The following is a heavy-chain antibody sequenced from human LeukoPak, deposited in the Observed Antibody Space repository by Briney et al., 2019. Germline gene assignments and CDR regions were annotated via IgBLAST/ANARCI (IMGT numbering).Heavy chain of an antibody. CDR1: GFTFSSYW. D-gene: IGHD7-27*01. Sequence: PGGSLRLSCAASGFTFSSYWMSWVRQAPGKGLEWVANIKHDGREKYSVDSVKDRFTISRDNARDSLYLRLNSPRAEDTAVYYCARDSTSFFDNWGHSSYYLDVWGKGTTVTVS. CDR2: IKHDGREK. V-gene: IGHV3-7*01. J-gene: IGHJ6*03. CDR3: ARDSTSFFDNWGHSSYYLDV.